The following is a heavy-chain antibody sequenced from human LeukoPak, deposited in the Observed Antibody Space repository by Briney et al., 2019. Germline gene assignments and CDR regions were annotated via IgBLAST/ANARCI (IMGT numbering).Heavy chain of an antibody. D-gene: IGHD6-19*01. CDR2: IYYSGST. CDR3: ASRSGWLASNDAFDI. V-gene: IGHV4-39*01. CDR1: GGSISSSSYY. Sequence: SETLSLTCTVSGGSISSSSYYWGWIRQPPGKGLEWIGSIYYSGSTYYNPSLKSRVTISVDTSKNQFSLKLSSVTAADTAVYYCASRSGWLASNDAFDIWGQGTMVTVSS. J-gene: IGHJ3*02.